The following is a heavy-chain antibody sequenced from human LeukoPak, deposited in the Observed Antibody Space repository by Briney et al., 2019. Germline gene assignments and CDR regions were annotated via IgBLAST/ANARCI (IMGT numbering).Heavy chain of an antibody. CDR3: ASVPYYYDSSGYYRYYYYYYMDV. Sequence: PSETLSLTCTVSGGSISSSSYYWGWIRQPPGKGLVWIGSIYYSGSTYYNPSLKSRVTISVDTSKNQFSLKLSSVTAADTAVYYCASVPYYYDSSGYYRYYYYYYMDVWGKGTTVTVSS. CDR2: IYYSGST. D-gene: IGHD3-22*01. J-gene: IGHJ6*03. CDR1: GGSISSSSYY. V-gene: IGHV4-39*01.